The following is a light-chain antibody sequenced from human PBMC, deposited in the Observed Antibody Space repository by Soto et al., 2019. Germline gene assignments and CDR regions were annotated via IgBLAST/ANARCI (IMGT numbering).Light chain of an antibody. CDR2: DAS. J-gene: IGKJ1*01. Sequence: DIQVTQSPSTLSASVGDRVTIPCRASQSIRSWVAWYQHKPGKAPKLLIYDASTLESGVPTRFRGSGSGTEFTLTISSLHPDDFATYYCQQYNSWTFGQGTKVDIK. CDR3: QQYNSWT. CDR1: QSIRSW. V-gene: IGKV1-5*01.